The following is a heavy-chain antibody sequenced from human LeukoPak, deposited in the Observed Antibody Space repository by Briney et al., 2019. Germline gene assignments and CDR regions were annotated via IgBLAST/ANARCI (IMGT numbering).Heavy chain of an antibody. CDR1: GGSISSSNW. D-gene: IGHD5-18*01. CDR2: IYYSGST. V-gene: IGHV4-4*02. J-gene: IGHJ6*03. CDR3: TRGSTAYYYMDV. Sequence: SGTLSLTCAVSGGSISSSNWWSWVRRPPGKGLEWIGNIYYSGSTNYNPSLKSRVTISVDTSKNQFSLKLSSVTAADTAVYYCTRGSTAYYYMDVWGKGTTVTISS.